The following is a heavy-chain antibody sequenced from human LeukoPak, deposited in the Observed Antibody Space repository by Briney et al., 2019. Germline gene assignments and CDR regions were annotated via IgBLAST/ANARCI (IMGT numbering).Heavy chain of an antibody. CDR1: GYTFSSYD. CDR2: ISSSSNYI. D-gene: IGHD6-19*01. Sequence: GGSLRLSCAASGYTFSSYDMNWVRQAPGKGLEWVSSISSSSNYIHYADSVKGRFTISRDNAKNSLYLQMNSLRAEDTAVYFCARGTLGAWGWWGQGTLVTVSS. CDR3: ARGTLGAWGW. V-gene: IGHV3-21*01. J-gene: IGHJ4*02.